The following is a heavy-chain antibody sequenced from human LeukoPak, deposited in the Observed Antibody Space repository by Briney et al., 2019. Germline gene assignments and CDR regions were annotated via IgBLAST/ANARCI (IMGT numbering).Heavy chain of an antibody. CDR2: INYSGST. J-gene: IGHJ4*02. V-gene: IGHV4-39*07. CDR1: GGSISSSSFY. CDR3: ARDVSGVVHPYYFDY. Sequence: SETLSLTCTVSGGSISSSSFYWGWVRQPPGKGLEWIGNINYSGSTYHNPSLKSRVTISVDTSKNQFSLKLSSVTAADTAVYYCARDVSGVVHPYYFDYWGQGTLVTVSS. D-gene: IGHD2-15*01.